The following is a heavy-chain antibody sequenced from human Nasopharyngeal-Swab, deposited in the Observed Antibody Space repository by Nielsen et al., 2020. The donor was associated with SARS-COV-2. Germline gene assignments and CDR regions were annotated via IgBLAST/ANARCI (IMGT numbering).Heavy chain of an antibody. Sequence: GESLKISCAASGFTFSSYSMNWVRQAPGKGLEWVSYISSSSSTIYYADSVKGRFTISRDNAKNSLYLQMNSLRAEDTAVYYCARGQSYMTTATWDGMDVWGQGTTVTVSS. CDR1: GFTFSSYS. CDR3: ARGQSYMTTATWDGMDV. D-gene: IGHD4-11*01. CDR2: ISSSSSTI. J-gene: IGHJ6*02. V-gene: IGHV3-48*01.